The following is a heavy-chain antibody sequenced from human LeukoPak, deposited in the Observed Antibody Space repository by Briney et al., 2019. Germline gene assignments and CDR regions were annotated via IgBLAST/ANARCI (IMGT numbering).Heavy chain of an antibody. V-gene: IGHV4-39*01. Sequence: SETLSLTCTVSGGSISSYYWGWIRQPPGKGLEWIGSIYYSGSTYYNPSLKSRVTISVDTSRNQFSLKLSSVTAADTAVYYCAALYYYDMDVWGQGTTVTVSS. J-gene: IGHJ6*02. CDR3: AALYYYDMDV. CDR2: IYYSGST. CDR1: GGSISSYY.